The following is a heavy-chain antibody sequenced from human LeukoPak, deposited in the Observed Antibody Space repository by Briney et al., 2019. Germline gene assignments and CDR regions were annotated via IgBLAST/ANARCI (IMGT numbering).Heavy chain of an antibody. CDR1: GGSISSGGYY. J-gene: IGHJ6*02. CDR3: ARAPVHYYYYYGMDV. CDR2: INYSGST. Sequence: SQTLSLTCTVSGGSISSGGYYWSWIRQHPGKGLEWIGYINYSGSTYYSPSLKSRVTISVDTSKNQFSLKLSSVTAADTAVYYCARAPVHYYYYYGMDVWGQGTTVTVSS. V-gene: IGHV4-31*03.